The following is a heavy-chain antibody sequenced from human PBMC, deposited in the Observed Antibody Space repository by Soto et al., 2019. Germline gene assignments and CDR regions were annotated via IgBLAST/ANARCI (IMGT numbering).Heavy chain of an antibody. Sequence: GGSLRLSCAASGFTFSSYAMSWVRQAPGKGLEWVSAISGSGGSTYYADSVKGRFTISRDNSKNTLYLQMNSLRAEDTAVYYCAKGGRNYYDSSGPELYYFDYWGQGTLVTVSS. V-gene: IGHV3-23*01. CDR2: ISGSGGST. J-gene: IGHJ4*02. CDR1: GFTFSSYA. D-gene: IGHD3-22*01. CDR3: AKGGRNYYDSSGPELYYFDY.